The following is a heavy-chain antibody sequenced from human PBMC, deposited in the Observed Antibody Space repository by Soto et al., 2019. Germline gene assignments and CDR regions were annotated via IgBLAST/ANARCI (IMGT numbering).Heavy chain of an antibody. CDR1: GGSFSGYY. V-gene: IGHV4-34*01. CDR2: INHSGST. CDR3: ARNGDYGY. Sequence: PSETLSLTCAVYGGSFSGYYWSWIRQPPGKGLEWIGEINHSGSTNYNPSLKSRVTISVDTSKNQFSLKLSSVTAADTAVYYCARNGDYGYWGQGTLVTVSS. J-gene: IGHJ4*02. D-gene: IGHD4-17*01.